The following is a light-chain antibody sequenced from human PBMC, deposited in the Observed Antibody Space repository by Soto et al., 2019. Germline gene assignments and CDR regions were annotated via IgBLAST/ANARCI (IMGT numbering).Light chain of an antibody. CDR1: QSVLYSSNNKNY. CDR2: WAS. CDR3: QQYYSTPS. V-gene: IGKV4-1*01. J-gene: IGKJ1*01. Sequence: DIVMTQSPDSLAVSLGERATINCKSSQSVLYSSNNKNYLAWYQQKPGQPPKLLIYWASTRESGVPDRFSGSGSGKDFTLTISSLEAEDVAVYYCQQYYSTPSFGQGTKVEIQ.